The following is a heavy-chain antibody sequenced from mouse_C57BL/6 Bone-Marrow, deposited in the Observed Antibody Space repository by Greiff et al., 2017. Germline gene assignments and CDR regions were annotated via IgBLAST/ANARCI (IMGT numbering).Heavy chain of an antibody. Sequence: EVQLQQSGPELVKPGASVKISCKASGYTFTDYYMNWVKQSNGKSLEWIGDINPNNGGTSYNQKFKGKATLTVDKSSSPAYMELRSLTSEDSAVYYCARVYGSSVPNCDYAMDYWCQGTSVTVSS. J-gene: IGHJ4*01. CDR3: ARVYGSSVPNCDYAMDY. V-gene: IGHV1-26*01. D-gene: IGHD1-1*01. CDR2: INPNNGGT. CDR1: GYTFTDYY.